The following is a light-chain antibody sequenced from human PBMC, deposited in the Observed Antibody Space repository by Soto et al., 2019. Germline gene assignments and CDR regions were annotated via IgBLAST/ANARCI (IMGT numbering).Light chain of an antibody. CDR2: DAF. Sequence: PGERATLSCRASQSVSRHLAWYQQKPGQAPRLLILDAFDRATGIPARFSGSGSGTNFTLTISSLEPEDFAVYYCQQRSNWPPVTFGGGTKVDIK. V-gene: IGKV3-11*01. CDR3: QQRSNWPPVT. CDR1: QSVSRH. J-gene: IGKJ4*01.